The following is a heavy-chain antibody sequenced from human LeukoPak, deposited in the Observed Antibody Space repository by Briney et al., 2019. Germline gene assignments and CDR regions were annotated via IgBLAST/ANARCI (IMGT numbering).Heavy chain of an antibody. V-gene: IGHV1-18*04. J-gene: IGHJ5*02. Sequence: ASVKVSCKASGYTFTSYGISWVRQDPGQGLEWMGWISAYNGNTNYAQKLQGRVTMTTDTSTSTAYMELRSLRSDDTAAYYCARDGELWFGPQGSGWFDPWGQGTLVTVSS. CDR3: ARDGELWFGPQGSGWFDP. D-gene: IGHD3-10*01. CDR2: ISAYNGNT. CDR1: GYTFTSYG.